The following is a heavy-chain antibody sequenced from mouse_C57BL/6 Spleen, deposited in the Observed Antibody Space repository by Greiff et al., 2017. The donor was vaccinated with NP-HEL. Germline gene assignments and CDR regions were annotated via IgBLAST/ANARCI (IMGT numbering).Heavy chain of an antibody. CDR3: AREAGNSILWFAY. V-gene: IGHV1-66*01. D-gene: IGHD2-10*02. CDR1: GYSFTSYY. J-gene: IGHJ3*01. CDR2: IYPGSGNT. Sequence: QVQLQQSGPELVKPGASVKISCKASGYSFTSYYIHWVKQRPGQGLEWIGWIYPGSGNTKYNEKFKGKATLTADTSSSTAYMQLSSLTSEDSAVYYCAREAGNSILWFAYWGQGTLVTVSA.